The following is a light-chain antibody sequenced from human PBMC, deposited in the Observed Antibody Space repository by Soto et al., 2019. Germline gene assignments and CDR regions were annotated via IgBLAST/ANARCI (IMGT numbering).Light chain of an antibody. V-gene: IGKV3-11*01. Sequence: EIVLTQSPATLTLTPGERATLSCRASQSVRIFLAWYQQKPGQAPRLLIYDASDRATGTPARFSGSGSGTDFTLTISSLEPEDFAVYYCQQRGNRPLYTFGQGTKVE. J-gene: IGKJ2*01. CDR1: QSVRIF. CDR2: DAS. CDR3: QQRGNRPLYT.